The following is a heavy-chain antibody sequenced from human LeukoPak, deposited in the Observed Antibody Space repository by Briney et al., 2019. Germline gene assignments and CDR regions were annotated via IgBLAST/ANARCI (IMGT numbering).Heavy chain of an antibody. Sequence: GASVKVSCKASGGTFSSYAISWVRQAPGRGLEWMGRIIPIFGTANYAQKFQGRVTITTNESTSTAYMELSSLRSEDTAVYYCARGPYGSGSQPVDYWGQGTLVTVSS. CDR3: ARGPYGSGSQPVDY. CDR2: IIPIFGTA. V-gene: IGHV1-69*05. D-gene: IGHD3-10*01. J-gene: IGHJ4*02. CDR1: GGTFSSYA.